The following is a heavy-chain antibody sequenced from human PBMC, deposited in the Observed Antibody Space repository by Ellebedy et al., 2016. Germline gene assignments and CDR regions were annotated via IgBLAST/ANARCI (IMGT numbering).Heavy chain of an antibody. J-gene: IGHJ2*01. V-gene: IGHV3-13*01. D-gene: IGHD2-15*01. Sequence: GESLKISCAASGFTFKNNDFHWVRQVAGKALEWVAAIGRGGDTYYPDSVKGRFTISRENAENSVYLQIYNLRVEDTAMYFGAREIPDAIASYWYLDLWGRGTLVTVST. CDR3: AREIPDAIASYWYLDL. CDR2: IGRGGDT. CDR1: GFTFKNND.